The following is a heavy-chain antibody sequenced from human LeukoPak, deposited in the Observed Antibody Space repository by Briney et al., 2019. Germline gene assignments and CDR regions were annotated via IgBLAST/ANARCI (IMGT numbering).Heavy chain of an antibody. V-gene: IGHV4-30-4*08. CDR3: ARQTFWSGYPPSDY. CDR1: GVSISSGDYN. J-gene: IGHJ4*02. D-gene: IGHD3-3*01. CDR2: IYYSGST. Sequence: SETLSLTCTVSGVSISSGDYNWSWIRQPPGKGLDWIGYIYYSGSTYYNPSLKSRVTISVDTSKNQFSLKLSSVTAADTAVYYCARQTFWSGYPPSDYWGQGTLVTVSS.